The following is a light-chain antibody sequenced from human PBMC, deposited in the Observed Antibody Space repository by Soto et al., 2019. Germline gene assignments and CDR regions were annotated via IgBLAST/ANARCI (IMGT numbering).Light chain of an antibody. V-gene: IGLV2-14*01. J-gene: IGLJ3*02. CDR3: SSYTSTNTWV. CDR1: SSDVGGHNY. CDR2: EVS. Sequence: QSDLTQPASVSGARGQSITISCTGTSSDVGGHNYVSWYQQHPGKAPKFLIFEVSNRPSGVSNRFSGSKSGNTASLTISGLQAEDEADYYCSSYTSTNTWVFGGGTKLPVL.